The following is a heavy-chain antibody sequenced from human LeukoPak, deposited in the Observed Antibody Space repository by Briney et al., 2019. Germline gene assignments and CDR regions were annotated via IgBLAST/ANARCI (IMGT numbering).Heavy chain of an antibody. CDR3: ARVGYYTAGDHASGWFDP. CDR1: GYSLTGGYY. Sequence: SETLSLTCSVSGYSLTGGYYWGWIRQSPGKGLEWMGSIFHSGTTHYNPALKSRVTMSVDTSKNQFSLNLSPVTVADSAKYYCARVGYYTAGDHASGWFDPWGQGTLVTVSS. CDR2: IFHSGTT. J-gene: IGHJ5*02. D-gene: IGHD2-8*02. V-gene: IGHV4-38-2*02.